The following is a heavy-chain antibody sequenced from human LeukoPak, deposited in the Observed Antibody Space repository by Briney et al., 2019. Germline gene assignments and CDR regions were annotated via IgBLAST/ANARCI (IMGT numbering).Heavy chain of an antibody. CDR2: INSDGSST. V-gene: IGHV3-74*01. CDR1: GFTFSSYW. D-gene: IGHD1-14*01. Sequence: HPGGSLRLSCAASGFTFSSYWMHWVRQAPGTGLVWVSRINSDGSSTSYADSVKGRFTISRDNAKNTLYLQMNSLRAEDTAVYYCATGQGHGMDVWGQGTTVTVSS. CDR3: ATGQGHGMDV. J-gene: IGHJ6*02.